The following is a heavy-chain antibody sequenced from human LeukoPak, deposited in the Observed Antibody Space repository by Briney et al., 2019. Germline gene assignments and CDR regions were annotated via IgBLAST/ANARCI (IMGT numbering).Heavy chain of an antibody. D-gene: IGHD5-12*01. CDR3: AKGVNGYDYFDY. CDR1: GFTFSSYG. J-gene: IGHJ4*02. CDR2: ISYDGSNK. V-gene: IGHV3-30*18. Sequence: GGSLRLSCAASGFTFSSYGMHGVRQAPGKGLEGVAVISYDGSNKYYADSVKGRFTISRDNSKNTLYLQMNSLRAEDTAVYYCAKGVNGYDYFDYWGQGTLVTVSS.